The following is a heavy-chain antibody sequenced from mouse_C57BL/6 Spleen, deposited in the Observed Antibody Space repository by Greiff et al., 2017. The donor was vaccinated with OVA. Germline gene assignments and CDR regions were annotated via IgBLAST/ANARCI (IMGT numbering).Heavy chain of an antibody. V-gene: IGHV1-52*01. CDR1: GYTFTSYW. Sequence: VQLQQPGAELVRPGSSVKLSCKASGYTFTSYWMHWVKQRPIQGLEWIGNIDPSDSETHYNQKFKDKATLTVDKSSSTAYMQLSSLTSEDSAVYYCAREGYDGPYFDYWGQGTTLTVSS. D-gene: IGHD2-3*01. J-gene: IGHJ2*01. CDR3: AREGYDGPYFDY. CDR2: IDPSDSET.